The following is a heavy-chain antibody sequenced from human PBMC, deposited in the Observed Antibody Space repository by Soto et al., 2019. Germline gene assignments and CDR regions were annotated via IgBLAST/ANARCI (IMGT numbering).Heavy chain of an antibody. V-gene: IGHV3-7*01. CDR2: IKYDGNEK. Sequence: PGGSLRLSCGVSGFSLSSKSMSWVRQAPGKGLEWVASIKYDGNEKFYVDSVKGRFTVSRDNAKNSLYLQMNSLRGDDTALYYCASLLDDVTTFDYLGQGYLVTVS. CDR1: GFSLSSKS. D-gene: IGHD1-1*01. J-gene: IGHJ4*02. CDR3: ASLLDDVTTFDY.